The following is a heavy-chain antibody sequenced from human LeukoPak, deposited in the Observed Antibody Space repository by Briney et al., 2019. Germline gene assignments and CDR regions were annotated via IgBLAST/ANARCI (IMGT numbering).Heavy chain of an antibody. CDR3: AREGMAYASDY. CDR1: GFTFSSYS. Sequence: GGSLRLSCAASGFTFSSYSMNWVRQAPGKGLEWVSYISSSSSTIYYADSVKGRFTISRDNAKNSLYLQMNSLRAEDTAVYYCAREGMAYASDYWGQGTLVTVSS. V-gene: IGHV3-48*01. D-gene: IGHD2-8*01. J-gene: IGHJ4*02. CDR2: ISSSSSTI.